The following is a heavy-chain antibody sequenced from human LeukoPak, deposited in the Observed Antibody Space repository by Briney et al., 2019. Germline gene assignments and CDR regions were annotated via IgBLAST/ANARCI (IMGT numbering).Heavy chain of an antibody. D-gene: IGHD3-16*01. CDR2: IIPIFGTA. Sequence: GASVKVSCKASGGTFSSYAISWVRQAPGQGLEWMGGIIPIFGTANYAQKFQGRVTITADESTSTAYMELSSLRSEDTAVYYCARVHGGKDYYYYMDVWGKGTTVTVS. V-gene: IGHV1-69*13. CDR1: GGTFSSYA. J-gene: IGHJ6*03. CDR3: ARVHGGKDYYYYMDV.